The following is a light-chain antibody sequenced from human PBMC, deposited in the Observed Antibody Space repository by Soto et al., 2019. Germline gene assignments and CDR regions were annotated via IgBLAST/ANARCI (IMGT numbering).Light chain of an antibody. J-gene: IGLJ2*01. CDR2: DVN. CDR1: SSDVGVYDF. V-gene: IGLV2-14*03. CDR3: SSYTTSTTRV. Sequence: QSALTQPASVSGSPGQSITISCAGNSSDVGVYDFVSWYQQHPGKAPKLLIYDVNNRPAGISNRFSGSKSGNTASLTISGLQAEDEADYYCSSYTTSTTRVFGGGTKVTVL.